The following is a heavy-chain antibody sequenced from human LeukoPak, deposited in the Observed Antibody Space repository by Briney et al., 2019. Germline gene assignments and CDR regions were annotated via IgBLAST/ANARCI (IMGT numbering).Heavy chain of an antibody. V-gene: IGHV1-69*04. Sequence: PRASVNVSCKASAGTFISYAISWVRQAPGQGLESMGRIIPILGIANYAQKFQGRVTITADQSTSTAYLELSSLRSEDPAVYYCARGRGLPHWGRYAYWGQRTVVTVSS. CDR1: AGTFISYA. CDR2: IIPILGIA. CDR3: ARGRGLPHWGRYAY. J-gene: IGHJ4*02. D-gene: IGHD3-16*01.